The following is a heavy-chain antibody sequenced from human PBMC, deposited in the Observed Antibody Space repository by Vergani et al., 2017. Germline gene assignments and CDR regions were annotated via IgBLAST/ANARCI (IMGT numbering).Heavy chain of an antibody. J-gene: IGHJ6*03. V-gene: IGHV5-51*01. D-gene: IGHD2-2*01. CDR2: IYPGDSDT. CDR1: GYSFTSYW. CDR3: ARQMGYCSSTSCARRYYYMDV. Sequence: EVQLVPSGAEVKKPGESLKISCKGSGYSFTSYWIGWVRQMPGKGLEWMGIIYPGDSDTRYSPSFQGQVTISADKSISTAYLQWSSLKASDTAMYYCARQMGYCSSTSCARRYYYMDVWGKGTTVTVSS.